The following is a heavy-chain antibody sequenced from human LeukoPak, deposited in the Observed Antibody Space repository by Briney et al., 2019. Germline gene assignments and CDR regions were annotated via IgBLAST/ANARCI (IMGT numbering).Heavy chain of an antibody. Sequence: SETLSLTCTVSGDSFSPYYWSWIRQPAGKGLEWVGHIYTSGTTNYNPSLKSRVTMSIDTSKNQFSLKLSSVTAADTAVYYCARGLGGIAAAASRSFDYWGQGTLVTVSS. CDR1: GDSFSPYY. D-gene: IGHD6-13*01. CDR3: ARGLGGIAAAASRSFDY. V-gene: IGHV4-4*07. J-gene: IGHJ4*02. CDR2: IYTSGTT.